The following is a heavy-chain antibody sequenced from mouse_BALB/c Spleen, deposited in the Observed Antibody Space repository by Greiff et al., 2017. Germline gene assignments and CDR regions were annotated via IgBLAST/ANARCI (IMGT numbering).Heavy chain of an antibody. CDR3: ARGDYYGSSPFDY. CDR1: GFNIKDTY. CDR2: IDPANGNT. J-gene: IGHJ2*01. V-gene: IGHV14-3*02. D-gene: IGHD1-1*01. Sequence: EVQLQQSGAELVKPGASVKLSCTASGFNIKDTYMHWVKQRPEQGLEWIGRIDPANGNTKYDPKFQGKATITADTSSNTAYLQLSSLTSEDTAVYYWARGDYYGSSPFDYWGQGTTLTVSS.